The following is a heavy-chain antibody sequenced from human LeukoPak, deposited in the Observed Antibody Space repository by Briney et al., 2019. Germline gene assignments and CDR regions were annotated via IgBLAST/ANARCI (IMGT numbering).Heavy chain of an antibody. V-gene: IGHV4-59*12. CDR3: ARVRGPDAFDI. CDR1: GGSISNYY. D-gene: IGHD3-16*01. CDR2: IYYSGNT. Sequence: PSETLSLTCTVSGGSISNYYWSWIRQPPGKGLEWIGYIYYSGNTNYNPSLKSRVTISVDKSKNQFSLKLSSVTAADTAVYYCARVRGPDAFDIWGQGTMVTVSS. J-gene: IGHJ3*02.